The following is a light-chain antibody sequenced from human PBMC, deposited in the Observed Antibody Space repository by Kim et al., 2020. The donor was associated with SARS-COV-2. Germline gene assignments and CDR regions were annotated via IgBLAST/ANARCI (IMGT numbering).Light chain of an antibody. CDR3: HQYNTWPRT. Sequence: MMTQSPVTLPVSAGERVTLSCRASQNVNSDVAWYRQTPGQPPKLLLYRASFRASGVPARFSGSGSGTDFALTIASVQSEDFAVYYCHQYNTWPRTFGLGTKVDIK. V-gene: IGKV3-15*01. CDR1: QNVNSD. J-gene: IGKJ1*01. CDR2: RAS.